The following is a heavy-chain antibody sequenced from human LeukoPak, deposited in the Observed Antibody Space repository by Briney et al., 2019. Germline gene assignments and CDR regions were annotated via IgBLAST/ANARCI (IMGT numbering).Heavy chain of an antibody. CDR1: GFTFSHYY. V-gene: IGHV3-21*01. CDR3: AREGLRTEYFDY. D-gene: IGHD5-12*01. CDR2: ISGSSGYI. J-gene: IGHJ4*02. Sequence: GGSLRLSCAASGFTFSHYYMTWVRQAPGKGLEWVSSISGSSGYIFYADSVKGRFTISRDNAKNSLYLQMNSLRAEDTAVYYCAREGLRTEYFDYWGQGTLVTVSS.